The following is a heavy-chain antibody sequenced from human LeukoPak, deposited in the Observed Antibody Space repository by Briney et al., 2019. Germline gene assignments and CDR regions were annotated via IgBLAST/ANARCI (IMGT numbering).Heavy chain of an antibody. J-gene: IGHJ4*02. V-gene: IGHV4-39*07. Sequence: SETLSLTCTVSGGSISSSSYYWSWIRQPPGKGLEWIGNIYSSGSAYYNPSLKSRVTMSVDTSKNQFSLELSSVTAADTAVYYCARKPIVNSAWYYFDYWGQGTLVTVSS. D-gene: IGHD3-22*01. CDR3: ARKPIVNSAWYYFDY. CDR2: IYSSGSA. CDR1: GGSISSSSYY.